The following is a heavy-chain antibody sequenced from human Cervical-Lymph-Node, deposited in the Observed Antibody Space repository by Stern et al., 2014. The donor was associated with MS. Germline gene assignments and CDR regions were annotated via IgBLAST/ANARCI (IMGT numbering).Heavy chain of an antibody. CDR2: VSSDGANT. J-gene: IGHJ3*01. Sequence: MQLVESGGGVVQPGRSLRLSCAASGFIFSNYAMHWVRQPPGEGLEWVAVVSSDGANTYFADSVKGRFTISRDNSKNTLYLQMNSLKIEDTAIYYCASQNWGQGTMVTVSS. CDR3: ASQN. CDR1: GFIFSNYA. V-gene: IGHV3-30*01.